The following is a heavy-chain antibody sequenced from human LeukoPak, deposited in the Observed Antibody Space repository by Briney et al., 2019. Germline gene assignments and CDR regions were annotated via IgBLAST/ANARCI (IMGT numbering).Heavy chain of an antibody. CDR3: ARDGYIMGRLLSMIVVDRTRNYHGMDV. V-gene: IGHV1-18*01. CDR2: ISADNGKT. J-gene: IGHJ6*02. CDR1: AYIFTDYR. Sequence: ASVKVSCKASAYIFTDYRISWVRQAPGQGLEWLGWISADNGKTHYAQKFQGRVTMTTDTSTSTAYMELRSLRSDDTAVYYCARDGYIMGRLLSMIVVDRTRNYHGMDVWGQGTTVTVSS. D-gene: IGHD3-22*01.